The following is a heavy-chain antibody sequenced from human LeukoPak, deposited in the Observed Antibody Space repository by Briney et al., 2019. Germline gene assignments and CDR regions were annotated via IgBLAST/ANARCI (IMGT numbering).Heavy chain of an antibody. CDR3: ARDAPVWLRHKGFDY. D-gene: IGHD5-12*01. CDR2: ISGSSSTI. Sequence: GGSLRLSCAASGFTFTSYSMNWVCQAPGKGLEWVSYISGSSSTIYYADSVKGRFTISRDNAKNSLYLQMNSLRDEDTAVYYCARDAPVWLRHKGFDYWGQGTLVTVSS. V-gene: IGHV3-48*02. J-gene: IGHJ4*02. CDR1: GFTFTSYS.